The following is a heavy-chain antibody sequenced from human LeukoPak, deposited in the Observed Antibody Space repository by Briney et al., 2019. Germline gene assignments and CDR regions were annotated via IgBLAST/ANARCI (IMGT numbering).Heavy chain of an antibody. J-gene: IGHJ1*01. V-gene: IGHV1-24*01. Sequence: ASVRVSCKVSGYTLTELSMHWVRQAPGKGLEWMGGFDPEDGETIYAQKFQGRVTMTEDTSTDTAYMELSSLRSEDTAVYYCATVASKAAGDEYFQHWGQGTLVTVSS. D-gene: IGHD6-13*01. CDR3: ATVASKAAGDEYFQH. CDR2: FDPEDGET. CDR1: GYTLTELS.